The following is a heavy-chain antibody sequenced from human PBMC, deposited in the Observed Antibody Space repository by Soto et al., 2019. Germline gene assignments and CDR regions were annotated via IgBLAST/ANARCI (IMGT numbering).Heavy chain of an antibody. V-gene: IGHV1-18*04. D-gene: IGHD3-16*02. J-gene: IGHJ4*02. CDR2: ISAYNGNT. Sequence: WASVKVSCKASGYTFTSYGISWVRQAPGQGLEWMGWISAYNGNTNYAQKLQGRVTMTTDTSTSTAYMELRSLRSDDTAVYYCARDGESPYDYVWGSYRRFDYWGQGTLVTVSS. CDR1: GYTFTSYG. CDR3: ARDGESPYDYVWGSYRRFDY.